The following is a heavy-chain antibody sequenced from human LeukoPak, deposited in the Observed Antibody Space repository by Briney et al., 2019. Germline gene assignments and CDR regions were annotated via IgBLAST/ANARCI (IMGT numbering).Heavy chain of an antibody. CDR1: GGSISSYY. CDR3: ARESEEAGSPNT. J-gene: IGHJ4*02. D-gene: IGHD6-19*01. Sequence: SETLSLTCTVSGGSISSYYWSRIRQPAGKGLEWIGRIYSSGSTNYNPSLKSRVTMSVDPSKNQFSLKLSSVTAADTAVYYCARESEEAGSPNTWGQGTLVTVSS. CDR2: IYSSGST. V-gene: IGHV4-4*07.